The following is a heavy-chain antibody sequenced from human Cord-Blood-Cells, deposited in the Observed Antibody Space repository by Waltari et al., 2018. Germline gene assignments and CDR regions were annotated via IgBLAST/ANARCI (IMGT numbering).Heavy chain of an antibody. D-gene: IGHD3-10*01. CDR1: GGSFSGYY. Sequence: QVQLQQWGAGLLKPSETLSLTCAVYGGSFSGYYWSWIRQPPGKGLEWIGEINHSGSTNYTPSLKSRVTISVDTSKNQFSLKLSSVTAADTAVYYCARGRFYYGSGSYYNLHYFDYWGQGTLVTVSS. CDR2: INHSGST. V-gene: IGHV4-34*01. J-gene: IGHJ4*02. CDR3: ARGRFYYGSGSYYNLHYFDY.